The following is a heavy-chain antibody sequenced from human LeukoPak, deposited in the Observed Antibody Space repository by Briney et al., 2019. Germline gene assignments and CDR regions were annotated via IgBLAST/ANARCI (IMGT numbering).Heavy chain of an antibody. J-gene: IGHJ4*02. CDR1: GYTFTSYG. V-gene: IGHV1-18*01. Sequence: ASVKVSCKASGYTFTSYGISWVRRAPGQGLEWMGWISAYNGNTNYAQKLQGRVTMTTDTSTSTAYMELRSLRSDDTAVYYCARDGGIVVVPAARGGFDYWGQGTLVTVSS. CDR3: ARDGGIVVVPAARGGFDY. CDR2: ISAYNGNT. D-gene: IGHD2-2*01.